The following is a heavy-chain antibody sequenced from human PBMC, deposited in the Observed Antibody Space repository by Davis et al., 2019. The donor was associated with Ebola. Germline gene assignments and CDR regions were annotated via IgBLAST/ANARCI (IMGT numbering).Heavy chain of an antibody. V-gene: IGHV3-48*02. CDR2: ISSRSRTI. J-gene: IGHJ3*01. CDR3: ARDLSAHFDFWSGYSRPDGFDV. D-gene: IGHD3-3*01. CDR1: GFTFRDYS. Sequence: GGSLRLSCSASGFTFRDYSMNWVRQAPGKGLEWISYISSRSRTIYYADSVKGRLTISRDNDKNSLYLQMNSLRDEDTAVYYCARDLSAHFDFWSGYSRPDGFDVWGQGTMVTVSS.